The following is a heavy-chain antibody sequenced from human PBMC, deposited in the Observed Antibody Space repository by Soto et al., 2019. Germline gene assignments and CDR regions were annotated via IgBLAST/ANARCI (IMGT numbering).Heavy chain of an antibody. D-gene: IGHD6-13*01. CDR2: INPNSGGT. CDR1: GYSFTGYY. V-gene: IGHV1-2*04. Sequence: ASVKVSCKASGYSFTGYYMHWGRQAPGQGLEWMGWINPNSGGTNYAQKFQGWATMTRHTSISTAYMELSRLRSDDTAVYYCARYVVGDIAAPYNWFYPWGQGSLVPVSS. CDR3: ARYVVGDIAAPYNWFYP. J-gene: IGHJ5*02.